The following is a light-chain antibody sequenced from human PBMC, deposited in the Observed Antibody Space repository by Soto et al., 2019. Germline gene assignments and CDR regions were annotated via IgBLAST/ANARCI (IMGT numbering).Light chain of an antibody. CDR3: SAYSTSSTPVL. CDR1: SSDVGGAYNY. Sequence: QSVLTQPASVSGSPGQSITISCTGTSSDVGGAYNYVSWYQHHPGKAPKLIISDVNNRPSGVSDRFSGSKSGNTASLTISGLQAEDEADYYCSAYSTSSTPVLFGGGTKLTVL. J-gene: IGLJ2*01. CDR2: DVN. V-gene: IGLV2-14*03.